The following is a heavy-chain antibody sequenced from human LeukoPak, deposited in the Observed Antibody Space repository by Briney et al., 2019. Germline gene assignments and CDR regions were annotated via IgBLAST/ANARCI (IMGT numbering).Heavy chain of an antibody. CDR3: ARRYSSSPFNYFDP. D-gene: IGHD6-6*01. CDR1: GGSISSSSHY. Sequence: PPETLSLTCTVSGGSISSSSHYWGWIRQPPGKGLEFIGNIYETGSTYYNPSLKSRVTIFVDTSKNQFSLRLSSVTAADTASYYCARRYSSSPFNYFDPWGQGTLVTVSS. V-gene: IGHV4-39*01. CDR2: IYETGST. J-gene: IGHJ5*02.